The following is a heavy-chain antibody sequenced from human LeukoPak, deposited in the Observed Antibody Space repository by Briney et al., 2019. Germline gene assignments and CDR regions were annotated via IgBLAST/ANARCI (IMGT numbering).Heavy chain of an antibody. CDR3: ARGTYYYGSKGGVGYFDY. CDR1: GFTFSTYP. CDR2: ISSSGSTI. Sequence: PGGSLRLSCAASGFTFSTYPMNWVRQAPGKGLEWVSYISSSGSTIYYADSVKGRFTISRDNAKNSLYLQMNSLRAEDTAVYYCARGTYYYGSKGGVGYFDYWGQGTLVTVSS. J-gene: IGHJ4*02. V-gene: IGHV3-48*04. D-gene: IGHD3-22*01.